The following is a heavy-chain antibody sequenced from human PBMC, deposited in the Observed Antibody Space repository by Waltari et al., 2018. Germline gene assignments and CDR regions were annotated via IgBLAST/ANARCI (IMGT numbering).Heavy chain of an antibody. Sequence: QLQLQESGPGLVKPSETLSLTCTVSGGSISSSSYYWGWIRQPPGKGLEWIGSIYYSGSTYYNPSLKSRVTISVDTSKNQFSLKLSSVTAADTAVYYCARGVITGDRGDWFDPWGQGTLVTVSS. CDR2: IYYSGST. V-gene: IGHV4-39*07. CDR3: ARGVITGDRGDWFDP. CDR1: GGSISSSSYY. D-gene: IGHD3-10*01. J-gene: IGHJ5*02.